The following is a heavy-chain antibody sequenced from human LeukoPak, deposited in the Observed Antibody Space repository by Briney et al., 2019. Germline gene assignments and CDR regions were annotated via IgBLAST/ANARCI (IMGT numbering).Heavy chain of an antibody. V-gene: IGHV3-21*01. D-gene: IGHD2-2*02. Sequence: GGSLRLSCAASGFTFSSYSMNWVRQAPGKGLEWVSSISSTSSYIYYADSVKGRFTISRDNAKNSLYLHMNSLRAEDTAVYYCASGGYCTSTSCYIDYWGQGTLVTVSS. CDR2: ISSTSSYI. CDR3: ASGGYCTSTSCYIDY. J-gene: IGHJ4*02. CDR1: GFTFSSYS.